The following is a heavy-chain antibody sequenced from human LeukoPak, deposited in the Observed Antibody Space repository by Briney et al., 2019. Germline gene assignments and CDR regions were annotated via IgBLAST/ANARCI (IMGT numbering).Heavy chain of an antibody. CDR2: IKQDGSEK. Sequence: GGSLRLSCAASGFTFSSYSMNWVRQAPGKGLEWVANIKQDGSEKYYVDSVKGRFTISRDNAKNSLYLQMNSLRAEDTAVYYCARDSSRITIFGVVILRDAFDIWGQGTMVTVSS. CDR1: GFTFSSYS. CDR3: ARDSSRITIFGVVILRDAFDI. V-gene: IGHV3-7*01. D-gene: IGHD3-3*01. J-gene: IGHJ3*02.